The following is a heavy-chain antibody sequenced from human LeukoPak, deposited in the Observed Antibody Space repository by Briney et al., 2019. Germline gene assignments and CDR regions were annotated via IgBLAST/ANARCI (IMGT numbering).Heavy chain of an antibody. CDR3: AKDLYPYYDFWSGYGY. Sequence: PGGSLRLSCAASGFTFSSYAMSWVRQAPGKGLEWVSAISGSGGSTYYADSVKGRFTISRDNSKNTLYLQMNSLRAEDTAVYYCAKDLYPYYDFWSGYGYWGQGTLVTVSS. V-gene: IGHV3-23*01. J-gene: IGHJ4*02. D-gene: IGHD3-3*01. CDR2: ISGSGGST. CDR1: GFTFSSYA.